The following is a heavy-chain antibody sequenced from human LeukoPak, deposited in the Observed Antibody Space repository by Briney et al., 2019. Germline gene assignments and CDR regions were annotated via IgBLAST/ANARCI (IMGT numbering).Heavy chain of an antibody. CDR2: ISGSGDSK. V-gene: IGHV3-11*04. CDR1: GVTFSDNY. Sequence: GGSLRLSCAASGVTFSDNYMSWIRQAPGKGLEWVSYISGSGDSKYYADSVKGRFTISRDNAKNSLYLQMNSPRVEDTAVYYCAVSNWMDPWGQGTLVTVSS. J-gene: IGHJ5*02. CDR3: AVSNWMDP.